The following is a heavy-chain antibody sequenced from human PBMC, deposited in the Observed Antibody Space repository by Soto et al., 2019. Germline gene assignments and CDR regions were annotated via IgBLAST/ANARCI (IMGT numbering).Heavy chain of an antibody. V-gene: IGHV4-34*01. D-gene: IGHD3-3*01. CDR2: INHSGST. Sequence: QVQLQQWGAGLLKPSETLSLTCAVYGGSFSGYYWSWIRQPPGKGLEWIGEINHSGSTNYNPSLKSRVTISVDTSKNQFSLKLSSVTAADTAVYYCARSHRQYYDFWSPPLPGFDPWGQGTLVTVSS. CDR3: ARSHRQYYDFWSPPLPGFDP. CDR1: GGSFSGYY. J-gene: IGHJ5*02.